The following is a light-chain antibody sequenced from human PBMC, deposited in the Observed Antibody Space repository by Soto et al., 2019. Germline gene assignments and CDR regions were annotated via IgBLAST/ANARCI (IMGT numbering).Light chain of an antibody. V-gene: IGLV2-14*01. CDR2: EAT. J-gene: IGLJ1*01. CDR3: ISYKTDDTFV. Sequence: QSVLTQPSSVSGSPGQSITISCAGTRSDDGASNSVSWYQHLPGRSPTLIIYEATNRPSGVSERFSGSKAGDTASLTISRLQADDEAEYFCISYKTDDTFVFGSGPKVTVL. CDR1: RSDDGASNS.